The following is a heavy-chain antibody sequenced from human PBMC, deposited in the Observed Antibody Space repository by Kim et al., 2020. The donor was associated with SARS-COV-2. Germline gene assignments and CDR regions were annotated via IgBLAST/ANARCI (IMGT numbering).Heavy chain of an antibody. Sequence: GGSLRLSCTTPGFTFIGHAMSWVRQAPGQGLEWVSSIDGSDGTTYYVDSVKGRFTISRDDAKNTLYLQMRALRADDTATYYCMKGGWGWIWDHWGQGTL. CDR1: GFTFIGHA. CDR2: IDGSDGTT. J-gene: IGHJ4*02. CDR3: MKGGWGWIWDH. V-gene: IGHV3-23*01. D-gene: IGHD2-2*03.